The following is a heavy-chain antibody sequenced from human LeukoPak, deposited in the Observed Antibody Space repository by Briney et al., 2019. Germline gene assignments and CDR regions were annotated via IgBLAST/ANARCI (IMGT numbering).Heavy chain of an antibody. J-gene: IGHJ4*02. Sequence: GGSLRLSCAASGFTVITNDMTWVRQAPGKGLEWVSVLYSDGNTKYADSVQGRFTISRDNSKNTLYIEMNSLSPDDTAVYYCARGVEPLAANTLAYWGQGTLVTVSS. CDR3: ARGVEPLAANTLAY. CDR1: GFTVITND. CDR2: LYSDGNT. V-gene: IGHV3-53*01. D-gene: IGHD1-14*01.